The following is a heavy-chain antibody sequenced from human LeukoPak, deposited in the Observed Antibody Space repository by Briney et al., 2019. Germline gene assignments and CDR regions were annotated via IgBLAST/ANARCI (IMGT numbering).Heavy chain of an antibody. CDR2: INPNSGGT. V-gene: IGHV1-2*02. J-gene: IGHJ3*02. Sequence: GASVKVSCKASGYTFTGYYMHWVRQAPGQGLEWMGWINPNSGGTNYAQKFQGRVTMTRDMSTSTVYMELSSLRSEDTAVYYCARDRATIFGVVINPDAFDIWGQGTMVTVSS. D-gene: IGHD3-3*01. CDR1: GYTFTGYY. CDR3: ARDRATIFGVVINPDAFDI.